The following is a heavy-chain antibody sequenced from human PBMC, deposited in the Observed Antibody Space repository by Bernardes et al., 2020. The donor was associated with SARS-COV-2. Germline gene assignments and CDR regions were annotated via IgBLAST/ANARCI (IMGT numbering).Heavy chain of an antibody. CDR2: ISDNGSDK. CDR1: GLTVSRYS. D-gene: IGHD3-22*01. V-gene: IGHV3-48*01. Sequence: GGYLSRSCAASGLTVSRYSMNWVRHAPGKGLEWVSSISDNGSDKYYADSVKGRFTISRDNAKNSLYLQMNSLKTEDTAVYYCTTGAEIYYDSSGFSYYFDFWGQGTLVTVSS. J-gene: IGHJ4*02. CDR3: TTGAEIYYDSSGFSYYFDF.